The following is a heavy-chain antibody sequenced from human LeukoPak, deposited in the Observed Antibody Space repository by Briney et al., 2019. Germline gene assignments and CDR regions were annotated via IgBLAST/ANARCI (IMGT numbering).Heavy chain of an antibody. D-gene: IGHD3-22*01. Sequence: PEGSLRLSCAASGFTFSSYAMSWVRQAPGKGLEWVSAISGSGGSTYYADSVKGRFTISRDNSKNTLYLQMNSLRAEDTAVYYCAKDMTMIVVVFDYWGQGTLVTVSS. CDR2: ISGSGGST. J-gene: IGHJ4*02. CDR3: AKDMTMIVVVFDY. CDR1: GFTFSSYA. V-gene: IGHV3-23*01.